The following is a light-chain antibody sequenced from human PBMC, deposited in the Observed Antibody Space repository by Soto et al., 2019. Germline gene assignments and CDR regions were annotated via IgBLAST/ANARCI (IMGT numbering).Light chain of an antibody. CDR3: QQYNGT. CDR1: QSISNW. CDR2: KAS. J-gene: IGKJ5*01. Sequence: DIQMTQSPSTLSASVGDRVTITCRASQSISNWLAWYQQNPGKAPKLLIYKASSLESGVPSRFSGSGSGTECTLTISSLQPDDVATYYCQQYNGTFGQGTRLEIK. V-gene: IGKV1-5*03.